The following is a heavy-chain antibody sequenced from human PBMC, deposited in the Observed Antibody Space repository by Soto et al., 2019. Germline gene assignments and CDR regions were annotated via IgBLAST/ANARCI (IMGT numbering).Heavy chain of an antibody. J-gene: IGHJ6*02. Sequence: EVQLLESGGGLVQPGGSLRLSCAASEFTFSNYAVTWVRQPPGKGLEWVSTISGSGSETYYADSVKGRFTISRDNSENTLYLQMNSLRAEDTAVYYCARGRGTSYYYYYGMDVWGQGTTVTVSS. CDR1: EFTFSNYA. V-gene: IGHV3-23*01. CDR3: ARGRGTSYYYYYGMDV. CDR2: ISGSGSET. D-gene: IGHD1-1*01.